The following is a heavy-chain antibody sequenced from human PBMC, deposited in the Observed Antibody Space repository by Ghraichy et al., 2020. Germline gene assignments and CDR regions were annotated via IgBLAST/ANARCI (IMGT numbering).Heavy chain of an antibody. CDR1: GFTFSSYG. Sequence: GGSLRLSCATSGFTFSSYGMHWVRQAPGRGLQWVAVISYDGSNKYYADSVKGRFTISRDNSRNTLYLQMNSLRAEDTAVYYCANQVMTPTIYYYYFGMDVWGQGTTVTVSS. D-gene: IGHD2-21*02. V-gene: IGHV3-30*18. J-gene: IGHJ6*02. CDR3: ANQVMTPTIYYYYFGMDV. CDR2: ISYDGSNK.